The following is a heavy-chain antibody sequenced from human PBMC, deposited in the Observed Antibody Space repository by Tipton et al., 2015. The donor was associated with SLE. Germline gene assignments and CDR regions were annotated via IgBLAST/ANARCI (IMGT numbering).Heavy chain of an antibody. D-gene: IGHD6-13*01. J-gene: IGHJ4*02. CDR1: GYTFTSYY. CDR2: INPSGGST. CDR3: ARDPTLIAAAGNPDY. Sequence: QSGAEVKKPGASVKVSCKASGYTFTSYYMHWVRQAPGQGLEWMGIINPSGGSTSYAQKFQGRVTMTRDTSTSTVYMELSSLRSEDTAVYYCARDPTLIAAAGNPDYWGQGTLVTVSS. V-gene: IGHV1-46*01.